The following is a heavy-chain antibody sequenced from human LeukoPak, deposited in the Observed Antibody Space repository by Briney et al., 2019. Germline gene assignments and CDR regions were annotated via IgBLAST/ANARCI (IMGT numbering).Heavy chain of an antibody. V-gene: IGHV3-21*01. D-gene: IGHD2-2*01. CDR1: GFTFCSYS. Sequence: GGSLRLSCAASGFTFCSYSMNWVRQAPGKGLEWVSSISSSSSYIYYADSVKGRFTISRDNAKNSLYLQMNSLRAEDTAVYYCARGEGYCSSTSCPAHDYWGQGTLVTVSS. CDR2: ISSSSSYI. CDR3: ARGEGYCSSTSCPAHDY. J-gene: IGHJ4*02.